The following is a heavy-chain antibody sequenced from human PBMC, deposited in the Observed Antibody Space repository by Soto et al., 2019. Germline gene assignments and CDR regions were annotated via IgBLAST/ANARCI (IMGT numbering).Heavy chain of an antibody. Sequence: GSGPTLVNPTQTLTLTCTFSGFSLSSNGVGVGWIRQPPGKALEWLAVIYWDDSKHYSPSLKSSFTITKDTSKNQVVLTMTNMDPVDTATYYCARKGSGIYAFDFWGQGTMVTVS. CDR3: ARKGSGIYAFDF. J-gene: IGHJ3*01. V-gene: IGHV2-5*02. D-gene: IGHD1-26*01. CDR2: IYWDDSK. CDR1: GFSLSSNGVG.